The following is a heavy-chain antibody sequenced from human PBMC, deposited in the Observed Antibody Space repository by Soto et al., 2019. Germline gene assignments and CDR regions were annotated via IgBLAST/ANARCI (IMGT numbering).Heavy chain of an antibody. CDR3: ATVRWELHDAFDI. D-gene: IGHD1-26*01. CDR1: GGSISTGGYY. V-gene: IGHV4-31*03. CDR2: IYHSGMP. Sequence: QVQLQESGPGLVNPSQTLSLTCTVSGGSISTGGYYWSGIRQHPGRGLEWIGYIYHSGMPFSNPSLQSRVAVSIDTSKNKFSLKLSSVTAADTAVYYCATVRWELHDAFDIWGQGTMVSVSS. J-gene: IGHJ3*02.